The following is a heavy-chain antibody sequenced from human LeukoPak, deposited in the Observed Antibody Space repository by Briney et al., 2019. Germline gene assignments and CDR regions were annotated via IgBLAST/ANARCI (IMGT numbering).Heavy chain of an antibody. CDR1: GFTFSDYY. Sequence: GGSLRLSCAASGFTFSDYYMSWIRQAPGKGLEWVSAISGSGGSTYYADSVKGRFTISRDNSKNTLYLQMNSLRAEDTAVYYCAKDDGSYFDYWGQGTLVTVSS. J-gene: IGHJ4*02. CDR2: ISGSGGST. V-gene: IGHV3-23*01. D-gene: IGHD2-15*01. CDR3: AKDDGSYFDY.